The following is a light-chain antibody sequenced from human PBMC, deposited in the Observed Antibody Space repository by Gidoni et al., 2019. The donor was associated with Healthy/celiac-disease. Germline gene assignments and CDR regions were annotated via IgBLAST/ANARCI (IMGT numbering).Light chain of an antibody. CDR1: QSLLLSNGYNY. CDR3: MQALQTPPT. J-gene: IGKJ4*01. CDR2: LGS. Sequence: DIVLTQSPLSLPVTPGEPASISCRSSQSLLLSNGYNYLDWYLQKPGQSPQLLIYLGSNRASGVPDRFSGSGSGTDFTLKISRVEAEDVGVYYCMQALQTPPTFXGXTKVEIK. V-gene: IGKV2-28*01.